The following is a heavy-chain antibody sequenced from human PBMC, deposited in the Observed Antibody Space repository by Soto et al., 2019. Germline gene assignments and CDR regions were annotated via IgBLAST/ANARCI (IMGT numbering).Heavy chain of an antibody. CDR2: INHSGST. J-gene: IGHJ6*02. CDR3: ARGLRSWYGDGWYYGMDI. V-gene: IGHV4-34*01. CDR1: GGSFSGYY. D-gene: IGHD6-13*01. Sequence: PSETLPLTCAVYGGSFSGYYWSWIRQPPGKGLEWIGEINHSGSTNYNPSLKSRVTISVDTSKNQFSLNLSSVTAADTAVYYCARGLRSWYGDGWYYGMDIWGQGTTVTVSS.